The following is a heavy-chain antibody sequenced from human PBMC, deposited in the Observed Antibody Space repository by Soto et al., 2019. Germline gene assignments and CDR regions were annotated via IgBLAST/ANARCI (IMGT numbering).Heavy chain of an antibody. CDR3: AKDYRDYYDSSGYLDY. D-gene: IGHD3-22*01. J-gene: IGHJ4*02. CDR2: ISYDGSNK. CDR1: GFTFSSYG. Sequence: QVQLVESGGGVVQPGRSLRLSCAASGFTFSSYGMHWVRQAPGKGLEWVAVISYDGSNKYYADSVKGRFTISRDNSKDTLDLQMNSLRAEDTAVYYCAKDYRDYYDSSGYLDYWGQGTLVTVSS. V-gene: IGHV3-30*18.